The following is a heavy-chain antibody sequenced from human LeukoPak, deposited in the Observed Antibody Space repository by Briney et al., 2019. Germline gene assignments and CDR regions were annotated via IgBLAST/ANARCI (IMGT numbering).Heavy chain of an antibody. CDR2: INPNSGGT. V-gene: IGHV1-2*06. Sequence: ASVKVSCKASGYTFTSYDINWVRQAPGQGLEWMGRINPNSGGTNYAQKFQGGVTMTRDTSISTAYMELSRLRSDDTAVYYCARFISDGSGKQTDYWGQGTLVTVSS. D-gene: IGHD3-10*01. J-gene: IGHJ4*02. CDR1: GYTFTSYD. CDR3: ARFISDGSGKQTDY.